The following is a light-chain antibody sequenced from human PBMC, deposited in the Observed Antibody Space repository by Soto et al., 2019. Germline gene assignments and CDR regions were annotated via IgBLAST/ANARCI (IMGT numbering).Light chain of an antibody. CDR2: GAS. V-gene: IGKV3-20*01. CDR1: QSVSSSY. Sequence: EIVLTPSPGTLSFSPGERATLSCRASQSVSSSYLAWYQQKPGQAPRLLIYGASSRATGIPDRFSGSGSGTDFTLTISRLEPEDCAVYYCQQYGSSPGTFGQGTKVEIK. CDR3: QQYGSSPGT. J-gene: IGKJ1*01.